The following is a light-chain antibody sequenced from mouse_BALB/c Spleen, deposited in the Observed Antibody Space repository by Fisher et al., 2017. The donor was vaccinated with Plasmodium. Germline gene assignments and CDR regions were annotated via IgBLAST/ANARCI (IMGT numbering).Light chain of an antibody. Sequence: DIVLTQSPLSLPVSLGDQASISCRSSQSLLYSNGNTYLHWYLQKPGQSPKLLIYKVSNRFFGVPDRFSGSGSGTNFTLKISRVEAEDLGVYYCFQGSHAPPSFGGGTKLEIN. CDR3: FQGSHAPPS. CDR2: KVS. CDR1: QSLLYSNGNTY. V-gene: IGKV1-117*01. J-gene: IGKJ1*02.